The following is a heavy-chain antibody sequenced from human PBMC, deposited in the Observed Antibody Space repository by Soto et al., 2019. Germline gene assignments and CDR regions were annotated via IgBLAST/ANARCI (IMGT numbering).Heavy chain of an antibody. Sequence: ASVKVSCKASGGTFSSYAISWVRQAPGQGLEWMGGIIPIFGTANYAQKFQGRVTITADESTSTAYMELSSLRSEDTAVYYCARKTYYYDSSGRGYAFDIWGQGTMLTVSS. J-gene: IGHJ3*02. CDR3: ARKTYYYDSSGRGYAFDI. CDR2: IIPIFGTA. V-gene: IGHV1-69*13. D-gene: IGHD3-22*01. CDR1: GGTFSSYA.